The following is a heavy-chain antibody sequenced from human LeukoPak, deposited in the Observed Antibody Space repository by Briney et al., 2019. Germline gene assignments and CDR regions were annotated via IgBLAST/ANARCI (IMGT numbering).Heavy chain of an antibody. D-gene: IGHD3-22*01. CDR3: AKVASMIVVVRGPFDY. Sequence: PGGSLRLSCAASGFTFSSYAMSWVRQAPGKGLEWVSAISGSGGSTYYADSVKGRFTISRDNSKNTVYLQMNNLRAEDTAVYYCAKVASMIVVVRGPFDYWGQGTLVTVSS. V-gene: IGHV3-23*01. CDR1: GFTFSSYA. CDR2: ISGSGGST. J-gene: IGHJ4*02.